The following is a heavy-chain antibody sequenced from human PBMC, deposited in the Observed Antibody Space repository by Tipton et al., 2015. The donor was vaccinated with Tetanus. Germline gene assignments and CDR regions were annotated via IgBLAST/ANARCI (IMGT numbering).Heavy chain of an antibody. J-gene: IGHJ6*02. CDR3: AKEFCSSGSCQTYYSYCGLDV. D-gene: IGHD2-15*01. CDR1: GFTFSIYA. V-gene: IGHV3-23*01. Sequence: SLRLSCAASGFTFSIYAMSWVRQAPGKGLEWVSTITGNGGTTYYADSVRGRFPISRDDSENTLYLQMNSLRVEDTAVYYCAKEFCSSGSCQTYYSYCGLDVWGQGTTVTVSS. CDR2: ITGNGGTT.